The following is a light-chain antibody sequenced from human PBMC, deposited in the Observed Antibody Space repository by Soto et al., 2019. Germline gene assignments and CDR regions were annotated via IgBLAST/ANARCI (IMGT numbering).Light chain of an antibody. CDR1: QSISSW. V-gene: IGKV1-5*03. J-gene: IGKJ1*01. Sequence: DIQMTQSPSTLSASVGDRVTITCRASQSISSWLAWYQQKPGKAPKLLIYKASSLESGVPSRFSGSGSGTEFTLTIRSLQPDVFASYCCQQYNSYSRTFGQGTKVEIK. CDR3: QQYNSYSRT. CDR2: KAS.